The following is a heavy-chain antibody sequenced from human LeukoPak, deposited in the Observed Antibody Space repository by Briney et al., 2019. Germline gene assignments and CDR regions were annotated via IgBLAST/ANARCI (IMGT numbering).Heavy chain of an antibody. V-gene: IGHV3-21*01. J-gene: IGHJ4*02. Sequence: PGGSLRLSCAASGFTFSSYEMNWVRQAPGKGLEWVSSISSSSSYIYYADSVKGRFTISRDNAKKSLFLQMNSLRAEDTAVYYCAKGIGFLGYCSSTSCYEGGMDYWGQGTLVTVSS. D-gene: IGHD2-2*01. CDR1: GFTFSSYE. CDR3: AKGIGFLGYCSSTSCYEGGMDY. CDR2: ISSSSSYI.